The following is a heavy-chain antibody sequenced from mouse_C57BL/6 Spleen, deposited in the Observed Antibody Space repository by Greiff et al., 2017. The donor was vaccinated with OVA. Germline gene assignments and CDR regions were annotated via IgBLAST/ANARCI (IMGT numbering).Heavy chain of an antibody. CDR3: ARDKDLPYDYEDAY. J-gene: IGHJ3*01. Sequence: EVQLQQSGPGLVKPSQSLSLTCSVTGYSITSGYYWNWIRQFPGNKLEWMGYISYDGSNNYNPSLKNRISITRDTSKNQFFLKLNSVTTEDTATYYCARDKDLPYDYEDAYWGQGTLVTVSA. CDR1: GYSITSGYY. V-gene: IGHV3-6*01. D-gene: IGHD2-4*01. CDR2: ISYDGSN.